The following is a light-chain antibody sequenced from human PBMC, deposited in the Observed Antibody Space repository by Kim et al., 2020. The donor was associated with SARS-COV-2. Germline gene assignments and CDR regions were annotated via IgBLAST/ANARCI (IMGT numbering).Light chain of an antibody. V-gene: IGLV3-9*01. CDR3: QVWDGSIEV. CDR2: TDR. CDR1: KIGSKN. J-gene: IGLJ3*02. Sequence: SYELTQPLSVSVALGQTARITCGGDKIGSKNVHWYQQKAGQAPVLVIYTDRKRPSGIPERFSGSNSESTATLTISGAQAGDEAAYYCQVWDGSIEVFGGGTQLTVL.